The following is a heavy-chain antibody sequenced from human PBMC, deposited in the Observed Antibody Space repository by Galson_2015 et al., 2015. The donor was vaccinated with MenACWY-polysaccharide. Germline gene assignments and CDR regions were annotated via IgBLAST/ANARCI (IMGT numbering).Heavy chain of an antibody. J-gene: IGHJ5*02. D-gene: IGHD7-27*01. CDR1: GDSVFSNSAT. CDR2: TYYRSKWYN. CDR3: AMGTQNWFDP. V-gene: IGHV6-1*01. Sequence: CAISGDSVFSNSATWNWIRQSPSRGLEWLGGTYYRSKWYNDYAVSVKSRITINPDTSKNQFSLQLNTVTPEDTAVYYCAMGTQNWFDPWGQGTLVTVSS.